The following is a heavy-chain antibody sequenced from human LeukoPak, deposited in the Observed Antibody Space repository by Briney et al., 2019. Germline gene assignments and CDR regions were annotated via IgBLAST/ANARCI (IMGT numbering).Heavy chain of an antibody. CDR3: ARDQYYDVSTYYEIDY. D-gene: IGHD3-22*01. CDR1: GGSISSSSYY. Sequence: SETLSLTCTVSGGSISSSSYYWGWIRQPPGKGLEWIGSIYYSGSTYYNPSLKSRVTISVDTSKNKFSLKLSSVTAADTDVYYCARDQYYDVSTYYEIDYWGQGTLVTVSS. J-gene: IGHJ4*02. CDR2: IYYSGST. V-gene: IGHV4-39*07.